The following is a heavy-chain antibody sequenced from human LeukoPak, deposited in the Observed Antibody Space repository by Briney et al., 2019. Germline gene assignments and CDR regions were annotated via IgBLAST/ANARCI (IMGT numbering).Heavy chain of an antibody. V-gene: IGHV4-59*01. D-gene: IGHD6-19*01. J-gene: IGHJ4*02. Sequence: SETLSLTCTVSGGSISSYYWSWIRQPPGKGLEWIGYIYYSGSTNYNPSLKSRVTISVDTSKNQFSLKLSSVTAADTAVYYCARDPGDSSGWHTYYFDYWGQGTLVTVSS. CDR2: IYYSGST. CDR1: GGSISSYY. CDR3: ARDPGDSSGWHTYYFDY.